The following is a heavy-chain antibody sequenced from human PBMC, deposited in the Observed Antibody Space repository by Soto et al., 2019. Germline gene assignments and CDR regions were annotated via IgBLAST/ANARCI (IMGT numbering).Heavy chain of an antibody. CDR2: LYNHGKT. CDR1: GFIVSSSH. V-gene: IGHV3-53*01. Sequence: EVQLVESGGGLTQPGGSLRLSCVVSGFIVSSSHMIWVRQAPGKGLEGVSILYNHGKTNYVDSVKGRFTITRANYKNTVYLQMTSLRVEDTAVDYCARLTEAESHWGQGALVTVSS. J-gene: IGHJ4*02. CDR3: ARLTEAESH.